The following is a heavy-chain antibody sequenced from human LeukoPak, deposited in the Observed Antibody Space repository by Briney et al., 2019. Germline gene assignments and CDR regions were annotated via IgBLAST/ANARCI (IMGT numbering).Heavy chain of an antibody. CDR1: GYTFTGYY. J-gene: IGHJ4*02. V-gene: IGHV1-2*02. CDR3: ARGGSGLVY. Sequence: ASVKVSCKASGYTFTGYYLHWVRRAPGQGLEWMGWINPNSGATNYAQKFQGRVTMTRDTSISTAYMELSGLRYDDTAVYYCARGGSGLVYWGQGTLVTVSS. D-gene: IGHD6-19*01. CDR2: INPNSGAT.